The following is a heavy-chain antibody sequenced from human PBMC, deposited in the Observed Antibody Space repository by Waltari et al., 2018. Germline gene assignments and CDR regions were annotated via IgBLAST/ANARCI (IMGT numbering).Heavy chain of an antibody. CDR2: INYDGSQK. V-gene: IGHV3-7*01. D-gene: IGHD2-2*01. Sequence: EVQLVESGGGLVPPGGSLTLSCGPPGSTFSRYWMCWVRQTPGKGLEWVANINYDGSQKDFVDSVKGRFTISRDNAKNSVYLQMNSLRVEDTAVYYCAKSRGFEYWGQGTLITVSS. CDR3: AKSRGFEY. J-gene: IGHJ4*02. CDR1: GSTFSRYW.